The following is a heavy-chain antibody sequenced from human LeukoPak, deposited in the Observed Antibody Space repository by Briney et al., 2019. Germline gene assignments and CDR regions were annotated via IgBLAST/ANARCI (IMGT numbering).Heavy chain of an antibody. CDR2: FSYSGST. CDR1: CVYISTYY. D-gene: IGHD4-11*01. Sequence: SEILALTCSVPCVYISTYYWIWIRQPSAKGLELMGFFSYSGSTKYNASLKSRVTMSVDTSKNQFSLKLTSVTAADTAVYYCAREKMTTKTPIDWWGEGTLVTVSS. V-gene: IGHV4-59*12. J-gene: IGHJ4*02. CDR3: AREKMTTKTPIDW.